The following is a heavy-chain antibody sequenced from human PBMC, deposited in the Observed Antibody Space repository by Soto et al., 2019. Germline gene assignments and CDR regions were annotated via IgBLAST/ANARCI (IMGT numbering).Heavy chain of an antibody. D-gene: IGHD3-16*01. V-gene: IGHV1-24*01. Sequence: ASVKVSCKVSGYTLTELSMHWVRQAPGKGHERMGGFDPEDGETIYAQKFQGRVTMTRDTSTSTVYMELSSLRSEDTAVYYCARVGRFMITFGGESYVMDFWGQGTTVTVS. CDR1: GYTLTELS. CDR2: FDPEDGET. J-gene: IGHJ6*02. CDR3: ARVGRFMITFGGESYVMDF.